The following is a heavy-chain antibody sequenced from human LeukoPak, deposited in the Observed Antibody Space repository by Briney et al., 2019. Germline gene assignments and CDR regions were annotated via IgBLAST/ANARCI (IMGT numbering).Heavy chain of an antibody. V-gene: IGHV3-7*01. CDR1: RFTFSHYW. D-gene: IGHD3-10*01. CDR3: ARDFVGEPSGY. CDR2: IKQDGSEK. J-gene: IGHJ4*02. Sequence: GGSLRLSCAASRFTFSHYWMSWVRQAPGKGLEWVANIKQDGSEKYYADSVKGRFTISRDNAKNSLYLQMNSLRAEDTAVYYCARDFVGEPSGYWGQGTLVTVSS.